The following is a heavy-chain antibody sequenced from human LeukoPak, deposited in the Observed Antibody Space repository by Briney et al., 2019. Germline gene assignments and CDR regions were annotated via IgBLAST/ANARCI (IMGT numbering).Heavy chain of an antibody. V-gene: IGHV1-18*01. CDR2: DSAYNGNT. Sequence: ASVKVSCKASGYTFTSYGISWVRQAPGQGLEWMGRDSAYNGNTNYAQKLQGRVTMTTDTSTSTAYMELRSLRSDDTAVYYCASSYTRDFGVVSLWGQGTLVTVSS. CDR1: GYTFTSYG. CDR3: ASSYTRDFGVVSL. D-gene: IGHD3-3*01. J-gene: IGHJ4*02.